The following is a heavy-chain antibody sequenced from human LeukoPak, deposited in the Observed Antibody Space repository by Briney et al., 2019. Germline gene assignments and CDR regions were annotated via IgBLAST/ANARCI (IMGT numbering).Heavy chain of an antibody. Sequence: GGSLRLSCEASGFVFSSYTMTWVRQAPGQGLEWVSAIGGRGGSTYYADSVKGRVAISRDNSRNTLYLQMNSLRVEDTGVYYCARGGYDFTDNWFDSWGQGTLVTVSS. CDR2: IGGRGGST. D-gene: IGHD3-3*01. CDR1: GFVFSSYT. V-gene: IGHV3-23*01. CDR3: ARGGYDFTDNWFDS. J-gene: IGHJ5*01.